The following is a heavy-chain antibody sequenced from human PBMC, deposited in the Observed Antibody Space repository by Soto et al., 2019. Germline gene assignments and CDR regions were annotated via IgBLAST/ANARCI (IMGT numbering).Heavy chain of an antibody. Sequence: DVQLLESGGGLVQPEGYLRLSCAAYGFTFSSYAMGWVRQGPGKGLEWVAVVSIGGSTHYADSVRGRFTIARDNSKNTLSLQMNSLTAEDTAVYFCAKRRGAGGHFDYWGQGALVTVSS. CDR3: AKRRGAGGHFDY. CDR1: GFTFSSYA. J-gene: IGHJ4*02. CDR2: VSIGGST. V-gene: IGHV3-23*01. D-gene: IGHD2-15*01.